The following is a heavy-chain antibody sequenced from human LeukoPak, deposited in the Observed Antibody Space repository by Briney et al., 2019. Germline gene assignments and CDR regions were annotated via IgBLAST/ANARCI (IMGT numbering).Heavy chain of an antibody. Sequence: SETLSLTCTVSGGSISSSSYYWGWIRQPPGKGLEWIGSIYYSGSTYYNPSLKSRVTISVDTSKNQFSLKLSSVTAADTAVYYCARVGDILTGYYYYYMDVWGKGTTVTVSS. CDR3: ARVGDILTGYYYYYMDV. V-gene: IGHV4-39*07. D-gene: IGHD3-9*01. J-gene: IGHJ6*03. CDR2: IYYSGST. CDR1: GGSISSSSYY.